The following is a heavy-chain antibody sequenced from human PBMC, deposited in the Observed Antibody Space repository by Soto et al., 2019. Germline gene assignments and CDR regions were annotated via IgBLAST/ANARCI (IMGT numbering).Heavy chain of an antibody. D-gene: IGHD1-1*01. J-gene: IGHJ4*02. V-gene: IGHV3-7*04. Sequence: GGSLRLSCVASRFTFSSSWMTWVRLAPGDALEWVATIKPDGSYIDYSASVKGRFTVSRDNAKNSLYLQINSLRAEDTAVYYCARNRAYNALDYWGQGTLVTVS. CDR2: IKPDGSYI. CDR1: RFTFSSSW. CDR3: ARNRAYNALDY.